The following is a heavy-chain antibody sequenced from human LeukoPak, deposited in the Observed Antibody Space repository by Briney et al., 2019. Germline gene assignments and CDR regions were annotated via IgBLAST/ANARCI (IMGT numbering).Heavy chain of an antibody. J-gene: IGHJ4*02. CDR2: IYSGGST. CDR3: AREYVPYDSSAYSPFQFDY. V-gene: IGHV3-53*01. Sequence: GGSLRLSCAASGFTFTNCAMSWVRQAPGKGLEWVSVIYSGGSTYYADSVKGRFTISRDNSKNTLYLQMNSLRAEDTAVYYCAREYVPYDSSAYSPFQFDYWGQGTLVTVSS. CDR1: GFTFTNCA. D-gene: IGHD3-22*01.